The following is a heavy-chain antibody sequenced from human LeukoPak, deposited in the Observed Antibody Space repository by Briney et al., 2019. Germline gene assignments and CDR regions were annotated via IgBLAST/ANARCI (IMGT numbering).Heavy chain of an antibody. CDR1: GYTVTSYY. CDR3: AKSRIAVAGNVYY. Sequence: ASVKVSCKASGYTVTSYYMHWVRQAPGQGLEWMGIINPSGGSTSYAQKFQGRVTITADESTSTAYMELSSLRSEDTAVYYCAKSRIAVAGNVYYWGQGTLVTVSS. D-gene: IGHD6-19*01. CDR2: INPSGGST. J-gene: IGHJ4*02. V-gene: IGHV1-46*01.